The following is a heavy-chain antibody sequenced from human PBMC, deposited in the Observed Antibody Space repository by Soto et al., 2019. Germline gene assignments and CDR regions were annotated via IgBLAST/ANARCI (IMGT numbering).Heavy chain of an antibody. Sequence: SETLSLICTVSGGSISSYYWSWIRQPPGKGLEWIGYIYYSGSTNYNPSLKSRVTISVDTSKNQFSLKLNAMTAADTAVYYCARHNYGSGSTYFDYWGQGTLVTVSS. V-gene: IGHV4-59*08. CDR3: ARHNYGSGSTYFDY. CDR2: IYYSGST. J-gene: IGHJ4*02. CDR1: GGSISSYY. D-gene: IGHD3-10*01.